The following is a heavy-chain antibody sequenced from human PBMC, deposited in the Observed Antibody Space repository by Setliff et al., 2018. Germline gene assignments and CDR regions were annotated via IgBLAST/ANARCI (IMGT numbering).Heavy chain of an antibody. CDR1: GGTFTYYY. CDR2: INHSGSP. CDR3: ARMSGFLYMDV. V-gene: IGHV4-34*01. Sequence: PSETLSLTCAASGGTFTYYYWTWIRQSPGKGLEWIGEINHSGSPNYNPSLKNRVTISIDTSKNQFSLKLTSVTAADTAVYYCARMSGFLYMDVWGKGTTVTVSS. D-gene: IGHD3-3*01. J-gene: IGHJ6*03.